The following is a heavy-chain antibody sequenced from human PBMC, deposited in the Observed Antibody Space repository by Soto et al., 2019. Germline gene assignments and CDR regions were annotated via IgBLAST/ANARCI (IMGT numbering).Heavy chain of an antibody. D-gene: IGHD4-17*01. V-gene: IGHV3-30-3*01. J-gene: IGHJ4*02. CDR3: ARDPLTTVISDY. CDR1: GFTFSSYA. Sequence: PGGSLRLSCAASGFTFSSYAMHWVRQAPGKGLEWVAVISYDGSNKYYADSVKGRFTISRDNSKNTLYLQMNSLRAEDTAVYYCARDPLTTVISDYWGQGTLVTVSS. CDR2: ISYDGSNK.